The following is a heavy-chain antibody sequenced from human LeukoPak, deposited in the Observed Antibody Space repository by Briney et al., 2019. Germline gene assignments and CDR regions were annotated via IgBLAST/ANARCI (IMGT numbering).Heavy chain of an antibody. V-gene: IGHV5-51*01. CDR1: GYTFTSYW. D-gene: IGHD4-17*01. CDR2: IYPGDSDT. J-gene: IGHJ3*02. CDR3: ARLTVTSCSTQFVDAFDI. Sequence: GESLKISCKVSGYTFTSYWIGWVRQMPGKGLEWMGNIYPGDSDTRYSPSFQGQVTISADKSISTAYLQWSSLKASDTTMYYCARLTVTSCSTQFVDAFDIWGQGTMVTVSS.